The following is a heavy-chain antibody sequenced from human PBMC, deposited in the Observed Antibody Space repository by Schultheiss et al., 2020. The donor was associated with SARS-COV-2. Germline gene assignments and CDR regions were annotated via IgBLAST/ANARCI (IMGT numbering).Heavy chain of an antibody. J-gene: IGHJ4*02. D-gene: IGHD6-13*01. Sequence: SETLSLTCAVYGGSFSGYYWSWIRQHPGKGLEWIGRIYTSGSTNYNPSLKSRVTISVDTSKNQFSLKLSSVTAADTAVYYCARAPAGIAAAGPRGDYWGQGTLVTVSS. V-gene: IGHV4-59*10. CDR3: ARAPAGIAAAGPRGDY. CDR2: IYTSGST. CDR1: GGSFSGYY.